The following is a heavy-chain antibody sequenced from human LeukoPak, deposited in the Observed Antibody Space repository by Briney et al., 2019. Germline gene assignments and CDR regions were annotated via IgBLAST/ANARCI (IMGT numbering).Heavy chain of an antibody. CDR1: GFTFSSYG. Sequence: GGSLRLSCAASGFTFSSYGMHWVRQAPGKGLEWVAFIRYDGSNKYYADSVKGLFTISRDTPKNTLYLEMNNLRDEDTAVYYCAISTYDYWGQGTLVTVSS. CDR3: AISTYDY. D-gene: IGHD2-2*01. CDR2: IRYDGSNK. J-gene: IGHJ4*02. V-gene: IGHV3-30*02.